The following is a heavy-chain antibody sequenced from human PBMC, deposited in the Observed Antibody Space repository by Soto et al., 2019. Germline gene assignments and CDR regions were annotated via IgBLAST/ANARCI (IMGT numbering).Heavy chain of an antibody. Sequence: QVQLVESGGGVVQPGRSLRLSCAASGFTFSSYGMNWVRQAPGKGLEWVTVISFDGSNQYYADAVKGRFTISRDNSKKTVYLQLNSLRVEDTAVYYCAKESASTDKQYFFDFWGQGTLVAVSS. V-gene: IGHV3-30*18. CDR1: GFTFSSYG. CDR3: AKESASTDKQYFFDF. J-gene: IGHJ4*02. D-gene: IGHD1-1*01. CDR2: ISFDGSNQ.